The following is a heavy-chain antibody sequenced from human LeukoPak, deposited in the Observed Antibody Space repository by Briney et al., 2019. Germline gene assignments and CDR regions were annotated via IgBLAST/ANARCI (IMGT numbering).Heavy chain of an antibody. D-gene: IGHD3-9*01. CDR2: IRYDGSNK. V-gene: IGHV3-30*02. Sequence: PGGSLRLSCVASGFTFSSYGMHWVRQAPGKGLEWVSFIRYDGSNKYYADSVKGRLAISRDNSKNTLYLQMNSLRAEDTAVYYCARHKGDWLPTSSYFDYWGQGTLVTVSS. CDR3: ARHKGDWLPTSSYFDY. J-gene: IGHJ4*02. CDR1: GFTFSSYG.